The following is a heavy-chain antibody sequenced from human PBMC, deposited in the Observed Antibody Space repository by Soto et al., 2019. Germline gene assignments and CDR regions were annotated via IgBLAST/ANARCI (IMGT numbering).Heavy chain of an antibody. CDR1: GYSVSSISAA. CDR2: TYYRSKWIH. CDR3: AGVVWFRGMDV. Sequence: SQTLSLTCDISGYSVSSISAAWNSIRQSPSRGLEWLGRTYYRSKWIHEYTVSMESRITINPDTSKNQFSLHIYSVTPEDTAVYYCAGVVWFRGMDVWGQGTPVTVSS. J-gene: IGHJ6*02. D-gene: IGHD3-16*01. V-gene: IGHV6-1*01.